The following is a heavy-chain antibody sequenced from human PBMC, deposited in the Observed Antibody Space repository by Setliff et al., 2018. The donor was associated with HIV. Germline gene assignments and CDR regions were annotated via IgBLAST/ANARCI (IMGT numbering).Heavy chain of an antibody. J-gene: IGHJ3*01. CDR1: GYSISSGFY. D-gene: IGHD2-21*02. V-gene: IGHV4-38-2*01. Sequence: TLSLTCAVSGYSISSGFYWGWIRQPPGKGLEWIGSIYHSGNTYYMPSLQSRVTISVDMSKNQFSLKLNSVTAADTAVYYCARGEACGGGCHYAFELWGRGTMVTVSS. CDR3: ARGEACGGGCHYAFEL. CDR2: IYHSGNT.